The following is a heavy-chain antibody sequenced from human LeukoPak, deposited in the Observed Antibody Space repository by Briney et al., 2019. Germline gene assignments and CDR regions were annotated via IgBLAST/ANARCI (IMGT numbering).Heavy chain of an antibody. CDR1: GFTFSSYG. V-gene: IGHV3-30*02. CDR2: IRYDGSNK. CDR3: AKAPVTSCRGAFCYPFDY. D-gene: IGHD2-15*01. J-gene: IGHJ4*02. Sequence: GGSLRLSCAASGFTFSSYGMHWVRQAPGKGLEWVAFIRYDGSNKYYADSVKGRFTISRDTSRSTLYLQMNSLRAEDAAVYYCAKAPVTSCRGAFCYPFDYWGQGTLVTVSS.